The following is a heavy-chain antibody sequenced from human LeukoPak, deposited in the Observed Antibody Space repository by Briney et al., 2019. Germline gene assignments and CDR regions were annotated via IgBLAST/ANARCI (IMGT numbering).Heavy chain of an antibody. CDR2: IYYSGST. V-gene: IGHV4-38-2*02. D-gene: IGHD6-13*01. CDR1: GYSISSGYY. CDR3: AKGYRDNSSSWGHYFDC. J-gene: IGHJ4*02. Sequence: PSETLSLTCSVSGYSISSGYYWGWIRQPPGKGLEWIGSIYYSGSTYYNPSLKSRVTISVDTSKNQFSLKLSSVTAADTALYYCAKGYRDNSSSWGHYFDCWGQGTLVTVSS.